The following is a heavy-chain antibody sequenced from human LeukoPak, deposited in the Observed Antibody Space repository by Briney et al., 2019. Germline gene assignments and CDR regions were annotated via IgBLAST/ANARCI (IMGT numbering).Heavy chain of an antibody. CDR3: ASRANCSSTSCPYYYYYYGMDV. D-gene: IGHD2-2*01. CDR2: IYYSGST. CDR1: GGSISSSSYY. V-gene: IGHV4-39*01. Sequence: PSETLSLTCTVSGGSISSSSYYWGWIRQPPGEGLEWIGSIYYSGSTYYNPSLKSRVTISVYTSKNQFSPKVSSVTTADPAVYYCASRANCSSTSCPYYYYYYGMDVWGQGTTVTVSS. J-gene: IGHJ6*02.